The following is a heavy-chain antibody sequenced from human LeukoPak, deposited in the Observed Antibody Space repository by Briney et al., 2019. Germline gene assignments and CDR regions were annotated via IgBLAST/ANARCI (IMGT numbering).Heavy chain of an antibody. CDR3: AHRTLVPIPGSFGY. Sequence: SGPTLVKPTQTLTLTCTFSGFSLSTSGVGVGWIRQPPGKALEWLALIYWDDDKRYSPSLKSRLTITSDTSKNQVVLTMTNMDPVDTATYYCAHRTLVPIPGSFGYWGQGTLVTVSS. CDR2: IYWDDDK. D-gene: IGHD2-2*01. J-gene: IGHJ4*02. V-gene: IGHV2-5*02. CDR1: GFSLSTSGVG.